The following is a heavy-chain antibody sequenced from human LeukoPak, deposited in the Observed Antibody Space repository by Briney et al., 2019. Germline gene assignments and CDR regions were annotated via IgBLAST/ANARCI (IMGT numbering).Heavy chain of an antibody. CDR2: IYYSGST. CDR3: ARLGDFDY. CDR1: GGSISSYY. J-gene: IGHJ4*02. Sequence: SETLSLTCTVSGGSISSYYWSWIRQPPGKGLEWIGYIYYSGSTNYNPSLKSRVTISVDTSKNQFSLKLSSVTAADTAVYYCARLGDFDYWGQGTLVTVSS. D-gene: IGHD3-16*01. V-gene: IGHV4-59*08.